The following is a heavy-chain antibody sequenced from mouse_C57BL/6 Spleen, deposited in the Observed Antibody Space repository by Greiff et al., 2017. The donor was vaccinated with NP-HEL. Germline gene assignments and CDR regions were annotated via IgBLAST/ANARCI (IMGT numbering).Heavy chain of an antibody. CDR3: ARKEARDYGSRYYAMDY. V-gene: IGHV1-9*01. Sequence: QVQLKESGAELMKPGASVKLSCKATGYTFTGYWIEWVKQRPGHGLEWIGEILPGSGSTNYNEKFKGKATFTADTSSNTAYMQLSSLTTEDSAIYYCARKEARDYGSRYYAMDYWGQGTSVTVSS. D-gene: IGHD1-1*01. CDR1: GYTFTGYW. CDR2: ILPGSGST. J-gene: IGHJ4*01.